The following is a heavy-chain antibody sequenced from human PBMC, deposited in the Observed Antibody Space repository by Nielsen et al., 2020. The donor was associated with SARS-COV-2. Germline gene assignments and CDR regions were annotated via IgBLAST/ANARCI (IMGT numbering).Heavy chain of an antibody. CDR1: GGSISSGDYY. CDR3: ARQRRRTIFGVVMEIDY. Sequence: SETLSLTCTVSGGSISSGDYYWSWIRQPPGKGLEWIGYIYYSGSTYYNPSPKSRDTISVDTSKNQFSLKLSSVTAADTALYYCARQRRRTIFGVVMEIDYWGQGTLVTVSS. D-gene: IGHD3-3*01. V-gene: IGHV4-30-4*01. CDR2: IYYSGST. J-gene: IGHJ4*02.